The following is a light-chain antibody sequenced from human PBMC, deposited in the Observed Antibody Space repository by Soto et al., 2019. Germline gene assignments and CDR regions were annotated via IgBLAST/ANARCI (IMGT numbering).Light chain of an antibody. CDR1: QSVSSDA. J-gene: IGKJ5*01. CDR3: QQRDSWPIT. Sequence: EMVLTQSPGNLSLSPGERATLSCRASQSVSSDALALYQHKLGQAPRLLIYGASTRATGIPDRFSGSGSGTDFTLTISRLDPEDFAVFYCQQRDSWPITFGQGTRLEI. V-gene: IGKV3D-20*02. CDR2: GAS.